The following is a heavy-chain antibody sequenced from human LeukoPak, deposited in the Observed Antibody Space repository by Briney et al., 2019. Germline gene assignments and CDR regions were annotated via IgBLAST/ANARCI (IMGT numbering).Heavy chain of an antibody. CDR2: INSNGGHT. CDR3: AREVYGMDV. CDR1: GFSLSTYH. V-gene: IGHV3-64*01. Sequence: GGSLRLSCAASGFSLSTYHMHWVRRAPGKGLEFVSSINSNGGHTYYANSVKGRFTISRDNSKNTLYLQMGSLRAEDMAIYYCAREVYGMDVWGRGTTVTVSS. J-gene: IGHJ6*02.